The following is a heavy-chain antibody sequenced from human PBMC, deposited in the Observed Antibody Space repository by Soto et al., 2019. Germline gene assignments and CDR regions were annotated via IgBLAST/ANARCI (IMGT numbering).Heavy chain of an antibody. CDR2: IYATGTT. CDR1: GASISGLY. J-gene: IGHJ5*02. CDR3: VRDGTKTLRDWFDP. D-gene: IGHD1-1*01. V-gene: IGHV4-4*07. Sequence: XATLSLACTVSGASISGLYWSWIRKSAGKGLEWIGRIYATGTTDYNPSLKSRVMMSVDTSKKQFSLKLRSVTAADTAVYYCVRDGTKTLRDWFDPWGQGISVTVSS.